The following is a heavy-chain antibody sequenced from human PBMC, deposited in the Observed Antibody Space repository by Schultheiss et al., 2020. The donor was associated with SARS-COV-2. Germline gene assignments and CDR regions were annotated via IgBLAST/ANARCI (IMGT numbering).Heavy chain of an antibody. CDR2: INHSGST. CDR3: AKVRSSGGVEMVY. V-gene: IGHV4-38-2*01. Sequence: SQTLSLTCAVSGYFISSGYYWGWIRQPPGKGLEWIGEINHSGSTNYNPSLKSRVTISVDTSKNQFSLKLSSVTAADTAVYYCAKVRSSGGVEMVYWGQGTLVTVSS. D-gene: IGHD5-24*01. CDR1: GYFISSGYY. J-gene: IGHJ4*02.